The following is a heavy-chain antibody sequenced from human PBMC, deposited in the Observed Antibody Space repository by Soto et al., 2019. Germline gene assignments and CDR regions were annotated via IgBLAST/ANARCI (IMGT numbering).Heavy chain of an antibody. CDR2: IYYTGTT. CDR3: SRERESASEH. V-gene: IGHV4-39*02. CDR1: CGSIISSAYH. J-gene: IGHJ4*02. Sequence: SETLCLTWTVVCGSIISSAYHRAWFRQPPGKGLEWIASIYYTGTTYYSPSLKSRVTISVDTSKNHFSLKLSSVTAADTAVYYCSRERESASEHWGQGTLVTVSS.